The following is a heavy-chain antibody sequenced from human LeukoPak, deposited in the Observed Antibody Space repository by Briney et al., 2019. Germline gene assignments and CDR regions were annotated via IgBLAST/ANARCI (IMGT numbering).Heavy chain of an antibody. CDR3: AREHKEIWSYYFDY. D-gene: IGHD3-10*01. V-gene: IGHV3-11*01. CDR1: GFTLSDYY. J-gene: IGHJ4*02. Sequence: PGGSLRLSCAASGFTLSDYYMSWIRQAPGKGLEWVSYITSSGSTKYYADSVKGRFTISRDNAKNSLYLQMNSLRAEDTAVYYCAREHKEIWSYYFDYWGQGTLVTVSS. CDR2: ITSSGSTK.